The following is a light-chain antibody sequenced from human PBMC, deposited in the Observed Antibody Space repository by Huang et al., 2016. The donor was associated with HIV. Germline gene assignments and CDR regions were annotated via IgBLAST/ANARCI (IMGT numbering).Light chain of an antibody. CDR2: DAS. V-gene: IGKV1-33*01. CDR3: QQCDNLPYT. Sequence: DIQMTQSPSSLSASVGDRVTITCQASQDISNYLNWYQQKPGKAPKLLIYDASNLETGVPSRFSESGSGTDFTLTISNLQPEDIATYYCQQCDNLPYTFGQGTNLEIK. CDR1: QDISNY. J-gene: IGKJ2*01.